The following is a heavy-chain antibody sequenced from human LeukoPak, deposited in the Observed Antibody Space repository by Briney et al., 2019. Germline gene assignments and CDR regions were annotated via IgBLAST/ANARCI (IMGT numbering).Heavy chain of an antibody. Sequence: GGSLRLSCAASGFTFSSYSMNWVRQAPGKGLEWVSYISSSSSTIYYADSVKGRFTISRDNAKNSLYLQMNSLRAEDTAVYYCARDRADWDLDYWGQGTLVTVSS. CDR2: ISSSSSTI. D-gene: IGHD3/OR15-3a*01. CDR1: GFTFSSYS. J-gene: IGHJ4*02. CDR3: ARDRADWDLDY. V-gene: IGHV3-48*01.